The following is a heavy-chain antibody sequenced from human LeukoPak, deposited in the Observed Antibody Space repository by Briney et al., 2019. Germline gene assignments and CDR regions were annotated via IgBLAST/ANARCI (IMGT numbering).Heavy chain of an antibody. J-gene: IGHJ3*02. Sequence: PSETLSLTCTVSGGSISSGSYYWSWIRQPAGRGLEWIGRIYTSGSTNYNPSLKSRVTISVDTSKNQFSLKLSSVTAADTAVYYCARDRRNYDILTGYPLDAFDIWGQGTMVTVSS. CDR2: IYTSGST. D-gene: IGHD3-9*01. CDR3: ARDRRNYDILTGYPLDAFDI. V-gene: IGHV4-61*02. CDR1: GGSISSGSYY.